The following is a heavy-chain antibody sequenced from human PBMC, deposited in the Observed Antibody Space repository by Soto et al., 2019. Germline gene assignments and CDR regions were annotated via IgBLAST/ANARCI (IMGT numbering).Heavy chain of an antibody. V-gene: IGHV5-10-1*01. CDR3: ASRGGTIAALTVLHYHYYGMDV. CDR2: IDPSDSYT. Sequence: PGESLKLCWKGSGYSFTSDWISWVRQMPGKGLEWMGRIDPSDSYTNYSPSFQGHVTISADKSISTAYLQWSSLKASDTAMYYCASRGGTIAALTVLHYHYYGMDVWGQGTTVTVFS. D-gene: IGHD6-6*01. J-gene: IGHJ6*02. CDR1: GYSFTSDW.